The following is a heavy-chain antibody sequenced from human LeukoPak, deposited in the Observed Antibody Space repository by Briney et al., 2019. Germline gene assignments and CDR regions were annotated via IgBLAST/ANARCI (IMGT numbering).Heavy chain of an antibody. J-gene: IGHJ4*02. CDR3: ARKRHNPPYGY. CDR1: GGSISSSSSDYY. Sequence: SETLSLTCTVSGGSISSSSSDYYWGWVRQPPGKGLEWIGSISYSGSTYYNPSLKSRVTISADTSNNQFSLKLTSVTAADTAGFFLARKRHNPPYGYWGQGTLVTGSS. V-gene: IGHV4-39*01. D-gene: IGHD5-18*01. CDR2: ISYSGST.